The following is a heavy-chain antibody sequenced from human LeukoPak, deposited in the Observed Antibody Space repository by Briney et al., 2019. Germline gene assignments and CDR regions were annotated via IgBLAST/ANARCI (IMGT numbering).Heavy chain of an antibody. CDR1: GFTFSNYG. Sequence: PGGSLRLSCAASGFTFSNYGMHWVRQAPDKGLEWVAFLQNHGGDIHYADSVKGRFTISRDNAKNSLYLQMNSLRAEDTAVYYCARGKCSSTSCAVQHWGQGTLVTVSS. CDR3: ARGKCSSTSCAVQH. J-gene: IGHJ1*01. D-gene: IGHD2-2*01. CDR2: LQNHGGDI. V-gene: IGHV3-30*02.